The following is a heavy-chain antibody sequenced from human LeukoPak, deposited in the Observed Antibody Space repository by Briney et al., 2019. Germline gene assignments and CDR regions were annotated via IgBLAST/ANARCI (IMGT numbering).Heavy chain of an antibody. CDR3: AKDPTWIQLWPHNWFDP. CDR1: GFTFSSYA. V-gene: IGHV3-23*01. D-gene: IGHD5-18*01. Sequence: GGSLRLSCAASGFTFSSYAMSWVRQAPGKGLEWVSAISGSGGSTYYADSVKGRFTISRDNSKNTLYLQMNSLRAEDTVVYYCAKDPTWIQLWPHNWFDPWGQGTLVTVSS. CDR2: ISGSGGST. J-gene: IGHJ5*02.